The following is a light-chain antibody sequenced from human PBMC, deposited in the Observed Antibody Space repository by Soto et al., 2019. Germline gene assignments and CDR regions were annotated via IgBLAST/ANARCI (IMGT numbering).Light chain of an antibody. CDR2: DVT. CDR3: CSYGGYFWV. Sequence: QSALTQPRSVSGSPGQSVTISCIGTSSDVGGYDYVSWFQHHPGKVPKLMIYDVTKRPSGVPDRFSASKSGNTASLTISGLQAEDEADYYCCSYGGYFWVFGGGTKVTVL. CDR1: SSDVGGYDY. V-gene: IGLV2-11*01. J-gene: IGLJ3*02.